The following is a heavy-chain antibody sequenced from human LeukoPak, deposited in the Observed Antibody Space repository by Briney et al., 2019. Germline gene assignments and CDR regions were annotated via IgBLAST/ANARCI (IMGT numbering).Heavy chain of an antibody. V-gene: IGHV4-30-4*01. CDR2: IYYGGDT. CDR1: GGSINSGDYY. J-gene: IGHJ6*02. D-gene: IGHD3-22*01. CDR3: ARDRIDHRSGVGYGMGV. Sequence: SETLSLTCTVSGGSINSGDYYWSWIRQPPGKGLEWIEYIYYGGDTYYNPPLKSRVTISVDTSKNQFSLKLSSVAAADTAVYYCARDRIDHRSGVGYGMGVWGQRTTVTVSS.